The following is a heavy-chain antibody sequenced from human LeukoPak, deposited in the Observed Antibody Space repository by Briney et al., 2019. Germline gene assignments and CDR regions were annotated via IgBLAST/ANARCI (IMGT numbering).Heavy chain of an antibody. D-gene: IGHD6-19*01. CDR3: ARSWQSSSGWLPVGIDY. V-gene: IGHV4-31*03. J-gene: IGHJ4*02. CDR1: GGSISSGGYY. Sequence: TSQTLSLTCTVSGGSISSGGYYWSWIRQHPGKGLEWIGYIYYSGSTYYNPSLKSRVTISVDTSKNQFSLKLSSVTAADTAVYYGARSWQSSSGWLPVGIDYWGQGTLVTVSS. CDR2: IYYSGST.